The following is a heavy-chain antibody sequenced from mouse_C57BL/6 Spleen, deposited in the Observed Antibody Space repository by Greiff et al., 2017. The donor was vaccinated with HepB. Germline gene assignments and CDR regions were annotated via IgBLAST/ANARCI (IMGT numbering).Heavy chain of an antibody. V-gene: IGHV5-17*01. Sequence: DVQLVESGGGLVKPGGSLKLSCAASGFTFSDYGMHWVRQAPEKGLEWVAYISSGSSTIYYADTVKGRFTISRDKAKNTLFLQMTSLRSEDTAMYYCAAHYYGLDYWGQGTTLTVSS. CDR3: AAHYYGLDY. CDR2: ISSGSSTI. D-gene: IGHD1-2*01. J-gene: IGHJ2*01. CDR1: GFTFSDYG.